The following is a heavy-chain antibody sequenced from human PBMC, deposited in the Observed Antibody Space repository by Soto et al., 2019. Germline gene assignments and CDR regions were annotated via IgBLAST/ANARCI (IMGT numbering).Heavy chain of an antibody. Sequence: GGSLRLSCAASGFTFDDYAMHWVRQAPGKGLEWVSAISGSGGSTYYADSVKGRFTISRDNSKITLYLQMNSLRAEDTAVYYCAKHPFWWYDNSAYYHYWGQGTLVTVSS. CDR2: ISGSGGST. J-gene: IGHJ4*02. V-gene: IGHV3-23*01. D-gene: IGHD3-22*01. CDR1: GFTFDDYA. CDR3: AKHPFWWYDNSAYYHY.